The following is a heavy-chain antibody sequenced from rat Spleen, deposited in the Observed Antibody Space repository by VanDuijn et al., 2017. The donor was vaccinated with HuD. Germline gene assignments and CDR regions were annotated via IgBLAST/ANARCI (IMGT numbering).Heavy chain of an antibody. J-gene: IGHJ3*01. V-gene: IGHV5-20*01. CDR2: ISYDGSST. D-gene: IGHD1-2*01. CDR1: GFTFSNYD. CDR3: TNTDGRFITIAAMGWFAY. Sequence: EVQLVESGGGLVQPGRSLKLSCAASGFTFSNYDMAWVRQAPTKGLEWVASISYDGSSTYYRDSVKGRFTISRDNAKSTLYLQMDSLRSEDTATYYCTNTDGRFITIAAMGWFAYWGQGTLVTVSS.